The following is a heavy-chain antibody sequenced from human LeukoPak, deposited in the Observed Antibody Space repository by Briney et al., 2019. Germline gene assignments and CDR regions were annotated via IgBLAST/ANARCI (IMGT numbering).Heavy chain of an antibody. CDR2: INTNTGNP. Sequence: ASVKVSCKASGYTFTSNALGWVRQAPGQGLEWMGWINTNTGNPTYAQGFTGRFVFSLDTSDNTTYLQISSLQAEDTAVYSCASFFCTSALCYYLDYWGQGTLVTVSS. J-gene: IGHJ4*02. D-gene: IGHD2-8*01. CDR1: GYTFTSNA. CDR3: ASFFCTSALCYYLDY. V-gene: IGHV7-4-1*02.